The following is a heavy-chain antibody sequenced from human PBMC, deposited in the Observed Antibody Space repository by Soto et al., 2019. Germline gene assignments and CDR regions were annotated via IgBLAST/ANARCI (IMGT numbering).Heavy chain of an antibody. D-gene: IGHD3-10*01. Sequence: PGGSLRLSCAASGFTFSSYWMSWVRQAPGKGLEWVANIKQDGSEKYYVDSVKGRFTISRDNAKNSLYLQMISLRAEDTAVYYCARRAYGSGSTISRNYYYYGMDVWGQGTTVTVSS. CDR2: IKQDGSEK. V-gene: IGHV3-7*01. CDR3: ARRAYGSGSTISRNYYYYGMDV. CDR1: GFTFSSYW. J-gene: IGHJ6*02.